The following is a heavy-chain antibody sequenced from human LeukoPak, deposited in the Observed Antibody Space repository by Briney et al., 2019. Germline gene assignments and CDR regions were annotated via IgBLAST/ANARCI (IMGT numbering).Heavy chain of an antibody. V-gene: IGHV4-39*01. D-gene: IGHD3-10*01. J-gene: IGHJ4*02. CDR1: GGSISSSSYY. Sequence: SETLSLTCTVSGGSISSSSYYWGWIRQPPGKGLEWIGSIYYSGSTYYNPSLKSRVTISVDTSKNQFSLKLSSVTAADTAVYYCARSLLYYGSGSYYDYPLEYWGQGTLVTVSS. CDR3: ARSLLYYGSGSYYDYPLEY. CDR2: IYYSGST.